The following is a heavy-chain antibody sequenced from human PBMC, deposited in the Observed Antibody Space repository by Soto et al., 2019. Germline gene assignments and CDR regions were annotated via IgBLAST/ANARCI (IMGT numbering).Heavy chain of an antibody. V-gene: IGHV4-59*01. J-gene: IGHJ5*02. D-gene: IGHD3-3*01. CDR3: ARVYDFWSGPPVRWFDP. CDR2: IYYSGST. Sequence: SETLSLTCTVSGGSISSYYWSWIRQPPGKGLEWIGYIYYSGSTNYNPSLKSRVTISVDTSKNQFSLKLSSVTAADTAVYYCARVYDFWSGPPVRWFDPWGQGTLVTVSS. CDR1: GGSISSYY.